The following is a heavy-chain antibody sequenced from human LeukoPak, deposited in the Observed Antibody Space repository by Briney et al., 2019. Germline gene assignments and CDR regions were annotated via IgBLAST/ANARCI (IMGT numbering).Heavy chain of an antibody. D-gene: IGHD1-1*01. CDR2: IYHGGSP. J-gene: IGHJ4*02. V-gene: IGHV4-4*02. Sequence: SGTLSLTCAVSGGSISSNNWWGWVRQPPGKSLEWIGEIYHGGSPNYNPSLKSRVTISVDKSRNHFSLNLSSVTAADTAVYYCARVNINNWHSCDYWGQGTLVTVSS. CDR1: GGSISSNNW. CDR3: ARVNINNWHSCDY.